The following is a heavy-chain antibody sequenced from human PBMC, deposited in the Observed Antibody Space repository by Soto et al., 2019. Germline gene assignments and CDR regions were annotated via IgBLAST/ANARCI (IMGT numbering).Heavy chain of an antibody. CDR2: IKEDGSEK. CDR3: AREEGTYYFDTSGTFDY. J-gene: IGHJ4*02. D-gene: IGHD3-22*01. Sequence: GGSLRLSCAASGFTFSTHWMSWVRQAPGKGLEWVANIKEDGSEKHYAVSVKGRFTISRDNAKNSLSLQMNSLRAEDTAVYYCAREEGTYYFDTSGTFDYWGQGTLVTVS. CDR1: GFTFSTHW. V-gene: IGHV3-7*01.